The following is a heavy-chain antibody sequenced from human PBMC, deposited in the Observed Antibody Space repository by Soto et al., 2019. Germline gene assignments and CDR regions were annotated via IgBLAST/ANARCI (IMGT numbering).Heavy chain of an antibody. Sequence: PSETLSLTCTVSGGSISSYYWSWIRQPPGKGPEWIGYIYYSGSTNYNPSLKSRVTISVDTSKNQFSLKLSSVTAADTAVYYCARAYYDSSGYYLFDYWGQGTLVTVSS. CDR1: GGSISSYY. D-gene: IGHD3-22*01. CDR2: IYYSGST. V-gene: IGHV4-59*01. J-gene: IGHJ4*02. CDR3: ARAYYDSSGYYLFDY.